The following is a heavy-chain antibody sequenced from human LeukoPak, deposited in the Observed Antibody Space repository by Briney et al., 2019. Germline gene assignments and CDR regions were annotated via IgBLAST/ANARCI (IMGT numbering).Heavy chain of an antibody. CDR1: GYTFTGYY. J-gene: IGHJ3*01. V-gene: IGHV1-2*02. CDR3: ARVSVTLFGAVIILNAFDV. CDR2: INPNSGGT. D-gene: IGHD3-3*01. Sequence: APVKVSCKASGYTFTGYYMHWVRQAPGQGLEWMGWINPNSGGTNYAQKFQGRVTMTRDTSISTAYMELRSLRSDDTAVYYCARVSVTLFGAVIILNAFDVWGQGTMVTVSS.